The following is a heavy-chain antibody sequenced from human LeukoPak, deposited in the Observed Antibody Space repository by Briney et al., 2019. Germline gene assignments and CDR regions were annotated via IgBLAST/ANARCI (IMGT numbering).Heavy chain of an antibody. CDR3: AKDLRVVVVAATPIFDY. CDR1: GFTLSSDA. J-gene: IGHJ4*02. V-gene: IGHV3-23*01. CDR2: ISGSGGST. Sequence: GRSLSLSCAASGFTLSSDATGWVRQAPGKGLEWVSAISGSGGSTYYADSVKGRFTISRDNSKNTLYLQMNSLRAEDTAVYYCAKDLRVVVVAATPIFDYWGQGTLVTVSS. D-gene: IGHD2-15*01.